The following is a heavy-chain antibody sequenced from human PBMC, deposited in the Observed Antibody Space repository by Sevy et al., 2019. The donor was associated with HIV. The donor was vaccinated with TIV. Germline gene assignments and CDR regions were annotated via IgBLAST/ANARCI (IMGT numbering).Heavy chain of an antibody. V-gene: IGHV4-39*01. CDR2: SYYSGST. J-gene: IGHJ5*02. CDR1: GGSISRSNYY. Sequence: SETLSLTCTVSGGSISRSNYYWGWIRQPPGKGLEWIGSSYYSGSTYYKPSLKSRVTISVDTSKNQFSLKLSSVTAADTTVYYCARVTWYTSGWYWLEPWGQGTLVTVSS. CDR3: ARVTWYTSGWYWLEP. D-gene: IGHD6-19*01.